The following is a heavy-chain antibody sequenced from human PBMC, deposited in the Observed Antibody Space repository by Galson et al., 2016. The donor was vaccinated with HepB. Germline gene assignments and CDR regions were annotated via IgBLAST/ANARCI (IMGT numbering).Heavy chain of an antibody. J-gene: IGHJ4*02. CDR2: ISYDGSNE. CDR3: AKAPDYYDSRAYIDY. CDR1: GFTFSSYG. Sequence: SLRLSCAASGFTFSSYGMHWVRQAPGKGLEWVAVISYDGSNEYYGDSVRGRVIISRDNSKNTLYLQMNSLRTEDTAVYYCAKAPDYYDSRAYIDYWGQGTLVTVSS. V-gene: IGHV3-30*18. D-gene: IGHD3-22*01.